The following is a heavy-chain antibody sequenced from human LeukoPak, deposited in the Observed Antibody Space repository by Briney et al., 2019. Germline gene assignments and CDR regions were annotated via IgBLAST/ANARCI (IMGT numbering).Heavy chain of an antibody. D-gene: IGHD2-15*01. Sequence: PGGSLRLSCAASGCTFSSYAMSWVRQAPGKGLEWVSAISGSGGSTYYADSVKGRFTISRDNSKNTLYLQMNSLRAEDTAVYYCAKGGSGPDHFDYWGQGTLVTVSS. V-gene: IGHV3-23*01. CDR3: AKGGSGPDHFDY. CDR1: GCTFSSYA. CDR2: ISGSGGST. J-gene: IGHJ4*02.